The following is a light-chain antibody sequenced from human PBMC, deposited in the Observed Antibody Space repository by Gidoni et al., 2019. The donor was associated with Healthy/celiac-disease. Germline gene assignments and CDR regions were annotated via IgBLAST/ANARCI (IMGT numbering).Light chain of an antibody. CDR3: QQYSSSPGYT. V-gene: IGKV3-20*01. Sequence: EIVLPQSPGTLSLSTGERATHSCRASQSVGSSYLAWYQQKPGQAPRLLIYGASSRATGIPDRVSGSGSGTDFTLTISRLEPEDFAVYYCQQYSSSPGYTFGQGTKLEIK. CDR2: GAS. J-gene: IGKJ2*01. CDR1: QSVGSSY.